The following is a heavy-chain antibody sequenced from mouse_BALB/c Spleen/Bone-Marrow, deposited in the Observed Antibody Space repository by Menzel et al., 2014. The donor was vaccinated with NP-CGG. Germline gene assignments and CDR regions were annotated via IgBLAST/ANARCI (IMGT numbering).Heavy chain of an antibody. D-gene: IGHD2-1*01. CDR3: ARYRYGNFDY. CDR2: IDPANGNT. J-gene: IGHJ2*01. V-gene: IGHV14-3*02. CDR1: GFNIKDTY. Sequence: EVQLQESGAELVKPGASVKLSCTASGFNIKDTYIHWVKPRPEQGLEWIGRIDPANGNTKYDPKFQGKATITADTSSNTAYLQLSSLTSEDTAVYYCARYRYGNFDYWGQGTTLTVSS.